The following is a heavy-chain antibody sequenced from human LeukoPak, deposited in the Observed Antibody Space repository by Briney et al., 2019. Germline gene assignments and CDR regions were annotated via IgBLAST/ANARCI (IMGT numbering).Heavy chain of an antibody. CDR1: GGSISSSSYY. Sequence: SETLSLTCTVSGGSISSSSYYWGWIRQPPGKGLEWIGSIYYSGSNYYNPSLKSRVTISVDTSKNQFSLKLSSVTAADTAVYYCARSQQWLVPFDYWGQGTLVTVSS. J-gene: IGHJ4*02. D-gene: IGHD6-19*01. CDR3: ARSQQWLVPFDY. V-gene: IGHV4-39*01. CDR2: IYYSGSN.